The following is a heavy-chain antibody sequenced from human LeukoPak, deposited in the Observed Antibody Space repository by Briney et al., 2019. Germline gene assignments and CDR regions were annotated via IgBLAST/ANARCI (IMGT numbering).Heavy chain of an antibody. CDR2: IYYSGST. J-gene: IGHJ4*02. V-gene: IGHV4-59*08. Sequence: PSETLSLTCTVSGGSISGYYWSWIRQPPGKGPEWIGYIYYSGSTNYNPSLKSRDTISVDTSKNQFSLKMNSVTAADTAVYYCAGEVAAGFRFDYWGQGTLVTVSS. CDR1: GGSISGYY. D-gene: IGHD6-13*01. CDR3: AGEVAAGFRFDY.